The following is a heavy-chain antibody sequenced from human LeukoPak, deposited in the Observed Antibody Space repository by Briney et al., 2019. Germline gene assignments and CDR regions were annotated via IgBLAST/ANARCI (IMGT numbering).Heavy chain of an antibody. CDR2: ISSNGGST. Sequence: GGSLRLSCSASGFTFSSHAMHWVRQAPGKGLEYVSAISSNGGSTYYADSVKGRFTISRDNSKNTLYLQMSSLRAEDTAVYYCVKDRHLVHRGYSYGLFDYWGQGTLVTVSS. V-gene: IGHV3-64D*06. J-gene: IGHJ4*02. CDR3: VKDRHLVHRGYSYGLFDY. D-gene: IGHD5-18*01. CDR1: GFTFSSHA.